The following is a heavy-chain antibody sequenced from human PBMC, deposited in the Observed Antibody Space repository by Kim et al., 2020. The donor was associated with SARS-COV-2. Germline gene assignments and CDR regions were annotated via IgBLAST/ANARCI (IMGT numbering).Heavy chain of an antibody. V-gene: IGHV3-11*04. CDR3: AREPIAVAGKWGGFDY. D-gene: IGHD6-19*01. Sequence: GGSLRLSCAASGFTFSDYYMSWIRQAPGKGLEWVSYISSSGSTIYYADSVKGRFTISRDNAKNSLYLQMNSLRAEDTAVYYCAREPIAVAGKWGGFDYWGQGTLVTVSS. CDR1: GFTFSDYY. CDR2: ISSSGSTI. J-gene: IGHJ4*02.